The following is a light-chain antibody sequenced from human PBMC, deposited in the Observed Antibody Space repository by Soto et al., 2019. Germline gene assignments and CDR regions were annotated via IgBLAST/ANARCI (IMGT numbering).Light chain of an antibody. Sequence: EIVLTQSPGTLSLSPGERATLSCRASQSVRSSQLAWYQQKPGQAPRLLIYGASSRATGIPDRFSASGSGTDFTLTISRLEPEDFAVYYCQQYGGSPYTFGQGTKLEIK. V-gene: IGKV3-20*01. CDR3: QQYGGSPYT. CDR1: QSVRSSQ. J-gene: IGKJ2*01. CDR2: GAS.